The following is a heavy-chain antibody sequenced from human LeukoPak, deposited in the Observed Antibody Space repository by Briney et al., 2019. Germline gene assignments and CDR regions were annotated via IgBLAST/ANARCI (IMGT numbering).Heavy chain of an antibody. CDR1: GGTFSSYA. Sequence: SVKVSCKASGGTFSSYAISWVRQAPGQGLEWMGGIIPIFGTANYAQKFQGRVTITADKSTSTAYMELSSLRSEDTAVYYCARAYDFWSGYFYWGQGTLVTVSS. D-gene: IGHD3-3*01. CDR2: IIPIFGTA. V-gene: IGHV1-69*06. CDR3: ARAYDFWSGYFY. J-gene: IGHJ4*02.